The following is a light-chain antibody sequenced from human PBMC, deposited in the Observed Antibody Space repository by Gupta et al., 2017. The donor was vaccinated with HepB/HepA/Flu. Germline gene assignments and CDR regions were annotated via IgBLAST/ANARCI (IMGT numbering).Light chain of an antibody. CDR3: QVCDTTSDNYV. V-gene: IGLV3-21*02. CDR1: NIGRKV. Sequence: SYVLTQPPSWSVAPGPTATITRWGNNIGRKVVHWYQHRPGQAPVLFVYDDTDRHSGIAERFSGSNYGNTATLTISRVDAGDEADYYCQVCDTTSDNYVYGPGTKVTVL. CDR2: DDT. J-gene: IGLJ1*01.